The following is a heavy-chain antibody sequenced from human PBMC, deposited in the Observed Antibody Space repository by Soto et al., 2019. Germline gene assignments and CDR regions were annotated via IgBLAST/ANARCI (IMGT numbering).Heavy chain of an antibody. J-gene: IGHJ3*02. CDR1: GYSFTSYW. CDR2: IYPGDSDT. Sequence: GESLKISCKGSGYSFTSYWIGWVRQMPGKGLEWMGIIYPGDSDTRYSPSFQGQVTISADKSISTAYLQWSSLKASDTAMYYCASIRTGTTPPLDAFDIWGQGTMVTVSS. CDR3: ASIRTGTTPPLDAFDI. D-gene: IGHD1-7*01. V-gene: IGHV5-51*01.